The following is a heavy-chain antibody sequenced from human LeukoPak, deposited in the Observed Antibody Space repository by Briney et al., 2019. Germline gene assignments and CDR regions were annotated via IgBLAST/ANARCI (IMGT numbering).Heavy chain of an antibody. D-gene: IGHD6-19*01. Sequence: ASVKVSCKASGYTFTSYAMHWVRQAPGQRLEWMGWINAGNGNTKYSQKFQGRVTITRDTSASTAYMELSSLRSEDTAVYYCARVFFDSSGWYGYFDYWGQGTLVTVSS. V-gene: IGHV1-3*01. CDR3: ARVFFDSSGWYGYFDY. CDR1: GYTFTSYA. J-gene: IGHJ4*02. CDR2: INAGNGNT.